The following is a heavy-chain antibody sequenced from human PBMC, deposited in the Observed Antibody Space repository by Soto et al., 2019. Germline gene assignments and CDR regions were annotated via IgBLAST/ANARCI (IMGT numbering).Heavy chain of an antibody. CDR2: ITHDGSQK. Sequence: QAPGKGLEWVAVITHDGSQKYYADYVKGRFTISRDNSKNTLYLQMNSLREDETAVYYCARDPFDYDSVIVPPPSRGFDYWGQGTLVTVSS. V-gene: IGHV3-30*04. J-gene: IGHJ4*02. D-gene: IGHD3-22*01. CDR3: ARDPFDYDSVIVPPPSRGFDY.